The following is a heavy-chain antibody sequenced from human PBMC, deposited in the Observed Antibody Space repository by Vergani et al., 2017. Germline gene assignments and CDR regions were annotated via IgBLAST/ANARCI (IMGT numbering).Heavy chain of an antibody. CDR1: GFSLNTRGVS. D-gene: IGHD1-7*01. J-gene: IGHJ6*03. Sequence: QITLKESGPTLVKPTQTLTLTCTFSGFSLNTRGVSVAWIRQPPGKALDWLALIYWNDDQHYSPSLNNRVTITKDTSKNQVVLTMTNMDYVDTGTYYCIYRKTEFGTTGDFYPFYYYFYMDVWGKGTMVTDSS. CDR2: IYWNDDQ. CDR3: IYRKTEFGTTGDFYPFYYYFYMDV. V-gene: IGHV2-5*04.